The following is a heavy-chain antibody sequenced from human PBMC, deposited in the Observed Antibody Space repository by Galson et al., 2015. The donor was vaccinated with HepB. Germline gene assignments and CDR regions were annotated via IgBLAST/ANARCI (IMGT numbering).Heavy chain of an antibody. Sequence: SLRLSCAASGFTFSSHAMSWVRQAPGKGLEWVSAISGSGGTTYFADSVKGRFTISRDNSKNTLYLQMNTLRAEDTAVYYCAKRGVVVPAAISYWYFDLWGRGTLVTVSS. D-gene: IGHD2-2*01. J-gene: IGHJ2*01. CDR3: AKRGVVVPAAISYWYFDL. CDR1: GFTFSSHA. V-gene: IGHV3-23*01. CDR2: ISGSGGTT.